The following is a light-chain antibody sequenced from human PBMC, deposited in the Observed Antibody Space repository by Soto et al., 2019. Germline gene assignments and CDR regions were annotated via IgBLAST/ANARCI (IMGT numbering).Light chain of an antibody. J-gene: IGKJ2*01. Sequence: EIVLTQSPGTLSLSPGERATLSCRASQSVSYYLAWYQQKPGQAPRLLIHDASSRATGVPDRFSGSGSGTDFTLTISSLQSEDFALYYCHQYNSWPPGTFGQGTKVDIK. CDR2: DAS. CDR1: QSVSYY. V-gene: IGKV3D-15*01. CDR3: HQYNSWPPGT.